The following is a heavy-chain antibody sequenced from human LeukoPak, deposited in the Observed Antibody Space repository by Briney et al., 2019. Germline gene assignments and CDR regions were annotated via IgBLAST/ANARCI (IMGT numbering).Heavy chain of an antibody. CDR2: ISYDGSNK. V-gene: IGHV3-30-3*01. Sequence: GGSLRLSCAASGFTFSSYAMHWVRQAPGKGLEWVAVISYDGSNKYYADSVKGRFTISRDNSKNTLYLQMNSLRAEDTAVYYCARGTYYYDSSGYLPDYWGQGTLVTVSS. CDR3: ARGTYYYDSSGYLPDY. J-gene: IGHJ4*02. CDR1: GFTFSSYA. D-gene: IGHD3-22*01.